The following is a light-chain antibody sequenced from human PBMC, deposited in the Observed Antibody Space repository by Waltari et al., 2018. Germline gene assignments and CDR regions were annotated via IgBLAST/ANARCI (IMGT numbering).Light chain of an antibody. Sequence: VMTQSPATLSVSPGERATLSCRASQSISDNLAWYQQKRGQAPRLLLYGASTRATGIPARFTGSGSGTDFALPISSLQSEDSAVYYCQQYNRWPPITFGQGTRLEI. V-gene: IGKV3-15*01. J-gene: IGKJ5*01. CDR1: QSISDN. CDR3: QQYNRWPPIT. CDR2: GAS.